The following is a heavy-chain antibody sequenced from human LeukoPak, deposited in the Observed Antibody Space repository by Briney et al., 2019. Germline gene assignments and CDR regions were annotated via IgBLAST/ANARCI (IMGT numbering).Heavy chain of an antibody. V-gene: IGHV3-23*01. CDR2: ISGSGGST. CDR3: AKGNWISTLLPYYFDY. CDR1: GFTFRSYA. D-gene: IGHD1-1*01. Sequence: GGSLRLSCAASGFTFRSYAMSWVRQAPGKGLEWVSAISGSGGSTYYADCVKGRFTISRDNSKNTLYLQMNSLRAEDTAVYYCAKGNWISTLLPYYFDYWGQGTLVTVSS. J-gene: IGHJ4*02.